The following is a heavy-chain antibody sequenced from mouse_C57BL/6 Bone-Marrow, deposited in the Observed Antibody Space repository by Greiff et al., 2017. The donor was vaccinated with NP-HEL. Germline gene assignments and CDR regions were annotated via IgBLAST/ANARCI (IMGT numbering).Heavy chain of an antibody. CDR3: ARSTASGFAY. Sequence: QVQLQQSGAELARPGASVKLSCKASSYTFTSYGISWVKQRTGQGLEWIGEIYPRSGNTYYNEKFKGKATLTADKSSSTAYMELRSLTSEDSAVYFCARSTASGFAYWGQGTLVTVSA. D-gene: IGHD6-1*02. CDR2: IYPRSGNT. V-gene: IGHV1-81*01. J-gene: IGHJ3*01. CDR1: SYTFTSYG.